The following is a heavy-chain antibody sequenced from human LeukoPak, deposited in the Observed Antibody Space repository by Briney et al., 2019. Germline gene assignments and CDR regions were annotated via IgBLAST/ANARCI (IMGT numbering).Heavy chain of an antibody. CDR3: ARDDYGDYEGGFDY. J-gene: IGHJ4*02. Sequence: SETLSLTCTVSGGSISSSSYYWGWIRQPPGKGLEWIGSIYYSGSTYYNPSLRSRVTISVDTSKNQFSLKLSSVTAADTAVYYCARDDYGDYEGGFDYWGQGTLVTVSS. V-gene: IGHV4-39*07. CDR2: IYYSGST. D-gene: IGHD4-17*01. CDR1: GGSISSSSYY.